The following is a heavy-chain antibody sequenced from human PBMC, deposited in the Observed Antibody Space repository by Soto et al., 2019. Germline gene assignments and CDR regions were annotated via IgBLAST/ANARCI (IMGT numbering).Heavy chain of an antibody. CDR1: GFPFSRYG. Sequence: GSLRLSCVASGFPFSRYGIHLGRQAPGKGLEWVGVISSDGETKYYADSVKGRFTISRDNSKNTLYLQMDSLRPEDTAVYYWAIEGAVAGDLESWGPGTL. V-gene: IGHV3-30*03. CDR3: AIEGAVAGDLES. D-gene: IGHD6-19*01. CDR2: ISSDGETK. J-gene: IGHJ4*01.